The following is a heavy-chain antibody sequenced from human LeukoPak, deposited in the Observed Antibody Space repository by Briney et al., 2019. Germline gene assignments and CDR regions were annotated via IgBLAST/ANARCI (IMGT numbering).Heavy chain of an antibody. CDR3: ASTYTTGWSKPFDY. Sequence: GRSLRLSCAASGFTFSSYAMHWVRQAPGKGLEWVAGISYGGSNKYHAESVKGRFTTSRDNSKNTLYLQMNSLRDEDTAIYYCASTYTTGWSKPFDYWGQGTLVTVSS. J-gene: IGHJ4*02. CDR1: GFTFSSYA. CDR2: ISYGGSNK. V-gene: IGHV3-30*01. D-gene: IGHD2-2*02.